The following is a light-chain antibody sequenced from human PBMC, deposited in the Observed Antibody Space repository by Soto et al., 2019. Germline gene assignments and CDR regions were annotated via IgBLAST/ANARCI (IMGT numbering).Light chain of an antibody. CDR1: QSVLKSSNNKHY. J-gene: IGKJ1*01. CDR3: EQYYTTPQS. V-gene: IGKV4-1*01. CDR2: WAS. Sequence: DIVMTQSPDSLAVSLGERGTINCKSSQSVLKSSNNKHYLSWYQQKPGQPPKLLISWASTRESGVPDRFSGSGSGTAFTLTISTLEAEDVAVYYCEQYYTTPQSFGQGAKVEIK.